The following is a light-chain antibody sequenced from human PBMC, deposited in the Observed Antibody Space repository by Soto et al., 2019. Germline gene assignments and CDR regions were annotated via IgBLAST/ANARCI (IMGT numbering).Light chain of an antibody. Sequence: EIVMTQSPATLSVSPGEGATLSCKASQNVYNNLAWYQQRPGQPPRLLIYDASTRATGISARFSGSGYGTEFTRTSSSLQSEDVAVYFCQQCRNWPLTFGGGTKVEIK. CDR1: QNVYNN. V-gene: IGKV3-15*01. CDR3: QQCRNWPLT. J-gene: IGKJ4*01. CDR2: DAS.